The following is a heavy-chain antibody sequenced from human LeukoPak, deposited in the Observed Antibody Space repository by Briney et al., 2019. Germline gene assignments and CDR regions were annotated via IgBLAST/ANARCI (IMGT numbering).Heavy chain of an antibody. V-gene: IGHV6-1*01. CDR1: GDSVSSNSAA. D-gene: IGHD1-26*01. CDR2: TYYRSRWYD. J-gene: IGHJ3*02. Sequence: SQTLSLICAISGDSVSSNSAAWNWIRQSPSRGLEWLGRTYYRSRWYDDYAVSVKSRIIINPDTSKNQFSLHLNSVTPEDTAVYDCARDPTRGGSYYHDAFDIWGRGTMVTVSS. CDR3: ARDPTRGGSYYHDAFDI.